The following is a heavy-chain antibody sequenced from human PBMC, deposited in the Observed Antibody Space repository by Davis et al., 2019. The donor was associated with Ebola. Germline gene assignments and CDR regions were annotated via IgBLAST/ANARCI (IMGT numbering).Heavy chain of an antibody. CDR3: ARLRDYSGYDLDY. D-gene: IGHD5-12*01. CDR1: GGTFSSYA. J-gene: IGHJ4*02. V-gene: IGHV1-69*13. CDR2: IIPIFGTA. Sequence: SVKVSCKASGGTFSSYAISWVRQAPGQGLEWMGGIIPIFGTANYAQKFQGRVTITADESTSTAYMELSSLRSEDTAVYYCARLRDYSGYDLDYWGQGTLVTVSS.